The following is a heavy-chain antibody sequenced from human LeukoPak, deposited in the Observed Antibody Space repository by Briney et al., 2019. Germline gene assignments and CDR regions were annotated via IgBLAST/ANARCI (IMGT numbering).Heavy chain of an antibody. CDR1: GGSISDYY. V-gene: IGHV4-59*01. D-gene: IGHD5-24*01. CDR2: IYYSGST. CDR3: ARYAVDGRTLEY. J-gene: IGHJ4*02. Sequence: SETLSLTCTVSGGSISDYYWSWIRQPPGKGLEWIGYIYYSGSTSYNPSLKSRVTMSVDTSNNQFSLKVNSVTAADTAVYYCARYAVDGRTLEYWGQGTLVTVSS.